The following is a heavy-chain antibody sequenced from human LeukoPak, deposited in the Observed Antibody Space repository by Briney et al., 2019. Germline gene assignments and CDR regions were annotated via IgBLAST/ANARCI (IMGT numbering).Heavy chain of an antibody. V-gene: IGHV4-31*03. J-gene: IGHJ5*02. CDR2: TYYSGST. CDR1: GGSISSGGYY. D-gene: IGHD3-22*01. CDR3: ATFYDSSGYYAAP. Sequence: PSETLSLTCTVSGGSISSGGYYWSWIRQHPGKGLEWIGYTYYSGSTYYNPSLKSRVTISVDTSKNQFSLKLSSVTAADTAVYYCATFYDSSGYYAAPWGQGTLVTVSS.